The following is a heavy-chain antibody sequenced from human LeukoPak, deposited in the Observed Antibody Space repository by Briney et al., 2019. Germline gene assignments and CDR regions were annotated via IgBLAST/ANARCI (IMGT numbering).Heavy chain of an antibody. J-gene: IGHJ5*02. V-gene: IGHV4-59*08. CDR3: ARSTAAGYWFDP. D-gene: IGHD6-13*01. Sequence: SETLSLTCTVSGGSISSYYWSWIRQPPGKGLEWIGYIYYSGSTNYNPSPKSRVTISVDTSKNQFSLKLSSVTAADTAVYYCARSTAAGYWFDPWGQGTLVTVSS. CDR2: IYYSGST. CDR1: GGSISSYY.